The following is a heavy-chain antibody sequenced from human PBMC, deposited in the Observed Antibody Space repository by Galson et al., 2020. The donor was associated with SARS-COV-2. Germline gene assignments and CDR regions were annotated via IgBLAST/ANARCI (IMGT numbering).Heavy chain of an antibody. Sequence: SETLSLTCTVSGGSISISSYYWGWIRQPPGKGLEWIGSIYYSGSTYYNPSLKSRFTISVDTSKNQFSLKLSSVTAADTAVYYCASSLGYCSSTSCYHYGMDVWGQGTTVTVSS. CDR2: IYYSGST. J-gene: IGHJ6*02. V-gene: IGHV4-39*01. CDR1: GGSISISSYY. CDR3: ASSLGYCSSTSCYHYGMDV. D-gene: IGHD2-2*01.